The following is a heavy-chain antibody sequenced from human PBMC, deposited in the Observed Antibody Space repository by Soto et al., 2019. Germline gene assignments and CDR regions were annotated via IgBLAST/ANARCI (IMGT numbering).Heavy chain of an antibody. CDR1: GGSISSGDYY. D-gene: IGHD6-19*01. CDR2: IYYSGST. V-gene: IGHV4-30-4*01. J-gene: IGHJ6*02. Sequence: SETLSLTCTVSGGSISSGDYYWSWIRQPPGKGLEWIGYIYYSGSTYYNPSLKSRVTISVDTSKNRFSLKLSSVTAADTAVYYCAREGIAVAGHYGMDVWGQGTTVTVS. CDR3: AREGIAVAGHYGMDV.